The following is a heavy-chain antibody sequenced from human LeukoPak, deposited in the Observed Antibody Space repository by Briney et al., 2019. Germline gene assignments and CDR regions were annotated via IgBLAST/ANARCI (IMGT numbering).Heavy chain of an antibody. CDR1: GGTFSSHA. CDR2: IIPMFGTA. V-gene: IGHV1-69*05. J-gene: IGHJ4*02. Sequence: GASVKVSCKASGGTFSSHAISWVRQAPGQGLEWMGRIIPMFGTANYAQRFQGRVTISTDESTSTAYIEVSSLRSEDTAVYYCASSMTDHYDSSGISFDYWGQGTLVTVSS. D-gene: IGHD3-22*01. CDR3: ASSMTDHYDSSGISFDY.